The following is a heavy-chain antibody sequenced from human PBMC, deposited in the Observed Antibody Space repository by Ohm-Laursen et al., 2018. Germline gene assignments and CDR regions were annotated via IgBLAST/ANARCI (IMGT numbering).Heavy chain of an antibody. V-gene: IGHV4-61*01. CDR1: GCSVSSGSYY. J-gene: IGHJ3*02. CDR3: ARKCGNRKDAFDI. D-gene: IGHD1-26*01. CDR2: IYYSGST. Sequence: GTLSLTCTVSGCSVSSGSYYWSWIRQPPGKGLEWIGYIYYSGSTNYNPSLKSRVTISVDTSKNQFSLKLSSVTAADTAVYYCARKCGNRKDAFDIWGQGTTVTVSS.